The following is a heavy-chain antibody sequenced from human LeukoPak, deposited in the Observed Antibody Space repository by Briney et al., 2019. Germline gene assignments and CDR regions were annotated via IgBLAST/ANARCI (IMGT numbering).Heavy chain of an antibody. CDR3: ARAEVGYCSSTSCFNWFGP. CDR1: GGTFSSYA. Sequence: SVKVSCKASGGTFSSYAISWMRQAPGQGLEWMGGIIPIFGTANYAQKFQGRVTITADESTSTAYMELSSLRSEDTAVYYCARAEVGYCSSTSCFNWFGPWGQGTLVTVSS. CDR2: IIPIFGTA. D-gene: IGHD2-2*03. V-gene: IGHV1-69*13. J-gene: IGHJ5*02.